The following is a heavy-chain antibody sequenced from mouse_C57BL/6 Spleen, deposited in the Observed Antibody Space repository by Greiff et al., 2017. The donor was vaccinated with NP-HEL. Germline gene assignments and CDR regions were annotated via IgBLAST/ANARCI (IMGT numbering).Heavy chain of an antibody. J-gene: IGHJ4*01. D-gene: IGHD2-4*01. Sequence: VQLQQSGAELVRPGSSVKLSCKASGYTFTSYWMHWVKQRPIQGLEWIGNIDPSDSETHYNQKFKDKATLTVDKSSSTAYMQLSSLTSEDSAVYYCARRIYYDSLYAMDYWGQGTSVTVSS. CDR3: ARRIYYDSLYAMDY. CDR1: GYTFTSYW. CDR2: IDPSDSET. V-gene: IGHV1-52*01.